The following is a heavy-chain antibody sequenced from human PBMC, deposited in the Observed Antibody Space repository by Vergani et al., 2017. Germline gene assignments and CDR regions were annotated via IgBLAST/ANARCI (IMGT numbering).Heavy chain of an antibody. CDR3: AQQGDSYGDYEAGAFDI. D-gene: IGHD4-17*01. Sequence: QVQLVESGGGVVQPGRSLRLSCAASGFTFSSYGMHWVRQAPGKGLEWVAGIWYDGSNKYYADSVKGRFTISRDNSKTTLYLQMNSLRAEDTAVYYCAQQGDSYGDYEAGAFDIWGQGTMVTVSS. CDR1: GFTFSSYG. V-gene: IGHV3-33*01. J-gene: IGHJ3*02. CDR2: IWYDGSNK.